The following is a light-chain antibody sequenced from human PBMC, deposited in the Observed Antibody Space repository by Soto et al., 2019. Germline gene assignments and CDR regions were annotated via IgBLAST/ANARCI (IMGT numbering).Light chain of an antibody. J-gene: IGKJ5*01. CDR1: QGIGTS. CDR2: APS. CDR3: QQLHGSPIT. V-gene: IGKV1-9*01. Sequence: ILLTQSPSSLSPSVGARATISCRASQGIGTSLAWYQQQRRKAPKLLIYAPSSSPGGVPSRFSGSGSRAHFPPTISSLQPEDFATYCCQQLHGSPITFGQGTRLEIK.